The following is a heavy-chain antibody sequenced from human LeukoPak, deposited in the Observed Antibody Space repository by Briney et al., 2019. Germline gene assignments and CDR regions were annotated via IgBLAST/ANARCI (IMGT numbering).Heavy chain of an antibody. J-gene: IGHJ4*02. V-gene: IGHV3-74*01. Sequence: PGGSLRLSCAASGFSFSSYWMHWVRQAPGKGLVWVSRLNTDGSSTNYADSVKGRFTISRDNAKNTLYLQMNSLRAEDTAIYYSARVAYSSNWYIDYWGQGTLVAVSS. CDR1: GFSFSSYW. CDR3: ARVAYSSNWYIDY. CDR2: LNTDGSST. D-gene: IGHD6-13*01.